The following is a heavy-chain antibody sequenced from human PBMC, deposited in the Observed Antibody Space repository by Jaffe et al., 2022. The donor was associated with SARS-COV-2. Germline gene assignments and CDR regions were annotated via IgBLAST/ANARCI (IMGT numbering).Heavy chain of an antibody. CDR1: GFTFSDHY. CDR3: VRVGPSGSLSLDY. V-gene: IGHV3-72*01. CDR2: VRKKTKSYTT. J-gene: IGHJ4*02. D-gene: IGHD1-26*01. Sequence: EVQLVDSGGGLVQPGGSLRLSCAASGFTFSDHYMDWVRQAPGKGLEWVGRVRKKTKSYTTEYAASVKGRFTISRDDSKDSVYLQMNDLKTEDTAVYYCVRVGPSGSLSLDYWGQGTLVTVSS.